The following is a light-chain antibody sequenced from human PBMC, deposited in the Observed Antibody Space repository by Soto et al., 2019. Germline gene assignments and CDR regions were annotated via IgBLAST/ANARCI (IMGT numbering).Light chain of an antibody. CDR1: QSVSSN. V-gene: IGKV3-15*01. CDR2: VAS. CDR3: QQYTNWPLT. J-gene: IGKJ4*01. Sequence: EILMTQSPVTLSVSPGERATLSCRASQSVSSNLAWYQQKPGQAPRLLIYVASTRATGIPARFSGSGSGTEFTLTISSLQSEDSAVYYCQQYTNWPLTFGGGTKVDIK.